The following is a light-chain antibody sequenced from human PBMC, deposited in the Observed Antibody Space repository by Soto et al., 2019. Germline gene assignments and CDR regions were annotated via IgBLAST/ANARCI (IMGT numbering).Light chain of an antibody. CDR3: QQLNSYPPV. J-gene: IGKJ4*01. CDR2: AAS. Sequence: DIPMTQSPSTLSASVGDRVTITCRPSQTISSWLAWYQQKPGKAPTILLHAASTLQSGVPSRLSGSGSGTDFTLTISSLQPEGFATYYCQQLNSYPPVFGGGTKVDIK. CDR1: QTISSW. V-gene: IGKV1-5*01.